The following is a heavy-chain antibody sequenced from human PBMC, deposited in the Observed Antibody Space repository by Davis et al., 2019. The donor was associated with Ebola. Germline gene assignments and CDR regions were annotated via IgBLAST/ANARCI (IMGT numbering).Heavy chain of an antibody. CDR2: ISGYEDNT. CDR3: ARDLAASSGAHFFYFGMDV. CDR1: GYTFRNSA. Sequence: AASVKVSCKASGYTFRNSAISWVRQAPGQGLEWMGWISGYEDNTNYAPRFQGRITLTKDRATSTVYMELRSLTSDDTAVYYCARDLAASSGAHFFYFGMDVWGEGTSVAVSS. J-gene: IGHJ6*04. V-gene: IGHV1-18*01. D-gene: IGHD6-25*01.